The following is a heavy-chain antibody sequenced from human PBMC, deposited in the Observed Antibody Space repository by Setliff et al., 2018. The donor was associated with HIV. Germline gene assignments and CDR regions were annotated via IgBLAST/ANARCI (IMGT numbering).Heavy chain of an antibody. CDR1: GYTFTDYF. D-gene: IGHD3-3*01. CDR2: INAGNGTT. CDR3: AREGFGNPGDLGMAVLDH. J-gene: IGHJ4*02. V-gene: IGHV1-3*01. Sequence: ASVKVSCKASGYTFTDYFMNWMRQAPGQRLEWMGWINAGNGTTKYSQKLQGRVTITRDTSTSTAYMQLSSLRSEDTAVYYCAREGFGNPGDLGMAVLDHWGQGTLVTVSS.